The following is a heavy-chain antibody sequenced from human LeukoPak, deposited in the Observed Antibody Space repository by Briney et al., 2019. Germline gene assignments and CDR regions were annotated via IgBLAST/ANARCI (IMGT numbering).Heavy chain of an antibody. J-gene: IGHJ4*02. D-gene: IGHD2-2*01. CDR3: TTAGPAYCSSTSCSLDY. CDR2: IKSKTDGGTT. CDR1: GFTFSNAW. V-gene: IGHV3-15*01. Sequence: GGSLGLSCAASGFTFSNAWMSWVRQAPGKGLEWVGRIKSKTDGGTTEYAAPVKGRFTISRDDLKNTLYLDMNSLRTEDTAVYYCTTAGPAYCSSTSCSLDYWGQGTLVTVSS.